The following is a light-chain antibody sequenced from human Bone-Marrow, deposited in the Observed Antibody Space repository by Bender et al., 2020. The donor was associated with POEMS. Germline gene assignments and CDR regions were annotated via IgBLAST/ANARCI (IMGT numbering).Light chain of an antibody. CDR3: QSADNSGTYWV. Sequence: SYDLTQPPSVSVSPGQTATITCSGDALPKQYACWYQQKPGQAPVLVIYKDTERPSGIPERFSASSSGTTVTLTISGVQAEDEADYYCQSADNSGTYWVFGGGTKLTVL. CDR2: KDT. V-gene: IGLV3-25*03. CDR1: ALPKQY. J-gene: IGLJ3*02.